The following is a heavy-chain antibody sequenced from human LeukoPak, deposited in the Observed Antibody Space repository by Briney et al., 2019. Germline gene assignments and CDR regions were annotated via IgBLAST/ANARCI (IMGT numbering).Heavy chain of an antibody. CDR3: ARVGHYEGLPGYPLIEY. D-gene: IGHD3-9*01. V-gene: IGHV1-18*01. Sequence: GASVKVSCKTSGYTFTNYGITWVRQAPGQGLEWMGWVSSYNAHTNYAQRLQGRVTMTTDASTNTAYMELKSLRSDDTAVYYCARVGHYEGLPGYPLIEYWGQGTLVIVSS. J-gene: IGHJ4*02. CDR2: VSSYNAHT. CDR1: GYTFTNYG.